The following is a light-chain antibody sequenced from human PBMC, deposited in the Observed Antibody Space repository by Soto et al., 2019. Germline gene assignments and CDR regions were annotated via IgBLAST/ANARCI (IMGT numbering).Light chain of an antibody. CDR3: CSYAGSSILV. V-gene: IGLV2-23*02. CDR2: EVS. Sequence: QSALTQPASVSGSPGQSITISCTGTSSDVGSYNLVSWYQQHPGKAPKLMIYEVSKRPSGVSNRFSGSKSGNTASLTISGLQAEDKADYYCCSYAGSSILVFGGGTKLTVL. J-gene: IGLJ2*01. CDR1: SSDVGSYNL.